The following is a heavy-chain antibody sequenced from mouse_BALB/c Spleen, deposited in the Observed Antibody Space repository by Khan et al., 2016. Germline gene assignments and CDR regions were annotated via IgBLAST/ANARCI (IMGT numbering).Heavy chain of an antibody. CDR1: GFTFSTFG. D-gene: IGHD4-1*01. Sequence: EVELVESGGGLVQPGGSRKLSCAASGFTFSTFGMHWVRQAPEQGLEWVAYICSGSTTIYYTDTVKGRITITRDTPKNSLFLPLTSLTSEATAMYYCARIGLGRNYAMDYWCQGTSVTVSS. V-gene: IGHV5-17*02. CDR3: ARIGLGRNYAMDY. CDR2: ICSGSTTI. J-gene: IGHJ4*01.